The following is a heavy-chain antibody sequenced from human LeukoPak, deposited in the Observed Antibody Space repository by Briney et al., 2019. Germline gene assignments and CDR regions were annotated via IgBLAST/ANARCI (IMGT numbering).Heavy chain of an antibody. J-gene: IGHJ3*02. CDR2: IIPIFGTA. CDR3: ARAYSNYVRAFDI. Sequence: SAVKVSCKASGGTFSSYAISWVRQAPGQGLEWMGGIIPIFGTANYAQKFQGRVTITTDEAKSTAYMELSSLRSEDTAVYYCARAYSNYVRAFDISGQGTMVTVSS. V-gene: IGHV1-69*05. CDR1: GGTFSSYA. D-gene: IGHD4-11*01.